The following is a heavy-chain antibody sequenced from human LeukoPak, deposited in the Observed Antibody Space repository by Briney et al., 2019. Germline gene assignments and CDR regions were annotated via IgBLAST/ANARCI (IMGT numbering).Heavy chain of an antibody. J-gene: IGHJ4*02. CDR1: GFTFNNYG. V-gene: IGHV3-7*04. CDR2: IKEDGSDK. D-gene: IGHD2-21*02. Sequence: PGGSLRLSCAASGFTFNNYGMSWVRQAPGKGLKWVASIKEDGSDKYYVDSVKGRFTISRDSAKNSLFLQMNSLRAEDTAVYYCARDQWRLIYNWGQGTLVTVSS. CDR3: ARDQWRLIYN.